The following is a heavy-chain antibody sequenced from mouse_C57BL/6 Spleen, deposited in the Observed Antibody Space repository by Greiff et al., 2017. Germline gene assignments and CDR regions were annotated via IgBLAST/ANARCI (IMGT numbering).Heavy chain of an antibody. CDR2: LSSGSSTI. CDR1: GFTFSDYG. D-gene: IGHD1-2*01. Sequence: EVHLVESGGGLVKPGGSLKLSCAASGFTFSDYGMHWVRQAPEKGLEWVAYLSSGSSTIYSADTVKGRFTISRDNAKNTLFLQMTSLRSEDTAMYYCARKLLGYYGTRDYWGQGTSVTVSS. CDR3: ARKLLGYYGTRDY. J-gene: IGHJ4*01. V-gene: IGHV5-17*01.